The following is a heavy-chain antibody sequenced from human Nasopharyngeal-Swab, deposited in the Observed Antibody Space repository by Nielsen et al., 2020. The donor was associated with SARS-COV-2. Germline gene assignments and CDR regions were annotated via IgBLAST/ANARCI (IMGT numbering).Heavy chain of an antibody. CDR2: ITQDGSEK. D-gene: IGHD6-13*01. CDR3: ARDTYSSSWPTVIYYYYGMDV. J-gene: IGHJ6*02. Sequence: GESLKISCAASGFTFSSYWMSWVRQAPGKGLEWVANITQDGSEKYYVDSVKGRFTISRDNAKNSLYLQMNSLRAEDTAVYYCARDTYSSSWPTVIYYYYGMDVWGQGTTVTVSS. V-gene: IGHV3-7*01. CDR1: GFTFSSYW.